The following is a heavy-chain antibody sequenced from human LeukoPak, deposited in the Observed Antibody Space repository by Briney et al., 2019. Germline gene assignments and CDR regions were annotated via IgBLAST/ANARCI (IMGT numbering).Heavy chain of an antibody. D-gene: IGHD3-22*01. CDR2: ISGSGGST. J-gene: IGHJ4*02. CDR3: ARVLNYYDSSGYYFSY. CDR1: GFTFSSYA. Sequence: GGSLRLSCAASGFTFSSYAMTWVRQASRKGLEWVSAISGSGGSTYYADSVKGRFTISRDNSKNTLYLQMNSLRAEDTAVYYCARVLNYYDSSGYYFSYWGQGTLVTVSS. V-gene: IGHV3-23*01.